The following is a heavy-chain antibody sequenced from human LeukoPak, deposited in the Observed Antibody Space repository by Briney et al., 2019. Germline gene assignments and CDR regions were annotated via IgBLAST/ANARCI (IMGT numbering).Heavy chain of an antibody. Sequence: GGSLRVSCATSGFTFSEYYMSWIRQAPGKGLGWVSDISSSGDIKSYADSVKGRFTISRDNGKQSLHLQMNSLRPEDTAVYYCAREKVAGAFDYWGQGALVTVSS. CDR1: GFTFSEYY. D-gene: IGHD6-19*01. CDR3: AREKVAGAFDY. V-gene: IGHV3-11*01. CDR2: ISSSGDIK. J-gene: IGHJ4*02.